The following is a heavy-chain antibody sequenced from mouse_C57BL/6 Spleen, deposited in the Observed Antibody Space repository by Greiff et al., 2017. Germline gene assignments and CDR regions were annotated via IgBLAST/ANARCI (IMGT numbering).Heavy chain of an antibody. J-gene: IGHJ3*01. CDR2: IDPENGDT. D-gene: IGHD1-1*01. CDR3: TTGSSLAY. V-gene: IGHV14-4*01. CDR1: GFNIKDDY. Sequence: EVKLMESGAELVRPGASVKLSCTASGFNIKDDYMHWVKQRPEQGLEWIGWIDPENGDTEYASKFQGKATITADTSSNTAYLQLSSLTSEDTAVYYCTTGSSLAYWGQGTLVTVSA.